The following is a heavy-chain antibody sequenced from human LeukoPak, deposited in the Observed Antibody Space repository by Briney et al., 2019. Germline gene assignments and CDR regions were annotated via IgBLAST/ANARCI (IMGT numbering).Heavy chain of an antibody. D-gene: IGHD6-6*01. CDR1: GFTFGDYA. CDR3: SGKYRSEYSSSPHDY. V-gene: IGHV3-49*04. CDR2: IRSKAYGGTT. Sequence: GGSLRLSCTASGFTFGDYAMSWVRQAPGKGLEWVGFIRSKAYGGTTEYAASVKGRFTISRDDSKSIAYLQMNSLKTEDTAVYYCSGKYRSEYSSSPHDYWGQGTLVTVSS. J-gene: IGHJ4*02.